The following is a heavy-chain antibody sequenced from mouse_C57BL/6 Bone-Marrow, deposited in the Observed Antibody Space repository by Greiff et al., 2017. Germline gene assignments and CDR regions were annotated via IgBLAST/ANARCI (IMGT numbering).Heavy chain of an antibody. Sequence: EVKVVESEGGLVQPGSSMKLSCTASGFTFSDYYMAWVRQVPEKGLEWVANINYDGSSTYYLDSLKSRFIISRDNAKNILYLQMSSLKSEDTATYYCARGGLRRDYFDYWGQGTTLTVSS. V-gene: IGHV5-16*01. CDR1: GFTFSDYY. CDR3: ARGGLRRDYFDY. J-gene: IGHJ2*01. D-gene: IGHD2-4*01. CDR2: INYDGSST.